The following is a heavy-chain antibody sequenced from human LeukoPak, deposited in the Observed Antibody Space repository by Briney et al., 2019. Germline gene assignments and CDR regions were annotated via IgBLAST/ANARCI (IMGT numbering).Heavy chain of an antibody. CDR1: GGTFSSYA. D-gene: IGHD4-17*01. CDR3: ALDPPYYGDYGYYFDY. Sequence: GASVKVSCKASGGTFSSYAISWVRQAPGQGLEWMGRFIPTFGTANYAQKFQGRVTITADESTSTAYMELSSLRSEDTAVYYCALDPPYYGDYGYYFDYWGQGTLVTVSS. CDR2: FIPTFGTA. J-gene: IGHJ4*02. V-gene: IGHV1-69*13.